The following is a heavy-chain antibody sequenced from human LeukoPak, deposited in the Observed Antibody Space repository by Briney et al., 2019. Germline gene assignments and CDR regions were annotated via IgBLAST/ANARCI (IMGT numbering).Heavy chain of an antibody. V-gene: IGHV1-69*13. Sequence: ASVTVSFKASVGTFSSYAISWVRQAPGRGLEWMGGIITIFGTANYAQKFQGRVTITPDESTSTAYMELSTLRSEDTAVYYCARDRDDATFDYWGQGTLVTVSS. CDR3: ARDRDDATFDY. J-gene: IGHJ4*02. D-gene: IGHD3-10*01. CDR2: IITIFGTA. CDR1: VGTFSSYA.